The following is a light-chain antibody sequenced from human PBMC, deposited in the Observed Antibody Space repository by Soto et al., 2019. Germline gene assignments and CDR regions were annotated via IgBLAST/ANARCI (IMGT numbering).Light chain of an antibody. Sequence: QPVLTQPPSASGTPGQTVTMSCSGTSSNIGSNAVNWFQHLPGTAPKLLIYSNRQRPSGVPDRFSASKSGTSASLAISGLQSDDEAVYYCTTWDDTLNGRVFGGGTKLTVL. J-gene: IGLJ3*02. V-gene: IGLV1-44*01. CDR3: TTWDDTLNGRV. CDR2: SNR. CDR1: SSNIGSNA.